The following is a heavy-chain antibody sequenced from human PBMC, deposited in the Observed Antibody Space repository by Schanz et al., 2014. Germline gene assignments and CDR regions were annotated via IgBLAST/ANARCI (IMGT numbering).Heavy chain of an antibody. D-gene: IGHD3-22*01. J-gene: IGHJ6*02. CDR3: ARLNYDSSGYPYYYGMDV. CDR1: GGSIRNYY. Sequence: QVQLQESGPGLVKPSETLSLTCSVSGGSIRNYYWNWIRQPPGKGVEWIGYIHYSGRTNYNPSLESRVAMSLDPSKNHCPLKLSSVTAADTAVYYCARLNYDSSGYPYYYGMDVWGQGTTVTVSS. V-gene: IGHV4-59*08. CDR2: IHYSGRT.